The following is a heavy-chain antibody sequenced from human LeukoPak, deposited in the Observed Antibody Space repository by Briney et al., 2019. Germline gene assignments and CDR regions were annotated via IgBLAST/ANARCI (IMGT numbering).Heavy chain of an antibody. CDR1: GFTVSSNY. V-gene: IGHV3-53*01. D-gene: IGHD6-19*01. CDR3: ARGMDSSGWIDYYYYGMDV. J-gene: IGHJ6*02. Sequence: GGSLRLSCAASGFTVSSNYMSWVRQAPGKGLEWVSVIYSGGSTYYADSVKGRLTISRDNSKNTLYLQMNSLRAEDTAVYYCARGMDSSGWIDYYYYGMDVWGQGTTVTVSS. CDR2: IYSGGST.